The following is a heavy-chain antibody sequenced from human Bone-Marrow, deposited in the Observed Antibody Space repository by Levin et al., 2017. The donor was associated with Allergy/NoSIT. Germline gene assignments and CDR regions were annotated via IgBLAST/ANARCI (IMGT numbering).Heavy chain of an antibody. CDR2: ISGSGGTT. D-gene: IGHD5-18*01. V-gene: IGHV3-23*01. J-gene: IGHJ4*02. CDR3: AKVRGYRDGDFDY. CDR1: GFTFSSNA. Sequence: GASVKVSCAASGFTFSSNAMSWVRQAPGKGLEWVSGISGSGGTTNYADSVKGRFTISRDNSKNTLYLQMNSLRAEDTAVYYCAKVRGYRDGDFDYWGQGTLVTVSS.